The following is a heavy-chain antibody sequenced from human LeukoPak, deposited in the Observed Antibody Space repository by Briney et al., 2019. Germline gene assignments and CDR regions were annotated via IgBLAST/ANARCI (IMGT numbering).Heavy chain of an antibody. Sequence: GASVKVSCKAPGYTFTSYGISWVRQAPGQGLEWMGWISAYNGNTNYAQKLQGRVTVTTDTSTSTAYMELRSLRSDDTAVYYCAMSSVVVPAATPHPLDYWGQGTLVTVSS. CDR3: AMSSVVVPAATPHPLDY. J-gene: IGHJ4*02. D-gene: IGHD2-2*01. CDR2: ISAYNGNT. CDR1: GYTFTSYG. V-gene: IGHV1-18*01.